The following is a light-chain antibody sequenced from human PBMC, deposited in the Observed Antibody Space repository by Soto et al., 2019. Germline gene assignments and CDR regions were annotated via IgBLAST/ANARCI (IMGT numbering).Light chain of an antibody. V-gene: IGKV3-11*01. CDR2: DVS. J-gene: IGKJ1*01. CDR1: QSVSSN. CDR3: QQRSHWPRT. Sequence: ALTQSPVTLSSSPGARATLSCRASQSVSSNYLAWYQQKPGQAPRLLIYDVSNRATGIPARFSGSGSGTDFSLTISSLAPEDFAVYYCQQRSHWPRTFGQGTKVDIK.